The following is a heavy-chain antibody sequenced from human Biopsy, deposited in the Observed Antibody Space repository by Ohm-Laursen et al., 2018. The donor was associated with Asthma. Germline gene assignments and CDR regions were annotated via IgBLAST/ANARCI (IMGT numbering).Heavy chain of an antibody. CDR3: ARAIGTGDWYFDV. D-gene: IGHD1-1*01. V-gene: IGHV4-59*12. Sequence: TLSLTCSVSGGSISSSYWSWIRQPPGKGLEWIGYIYHSGGTNYNPSLKSRVTISVDKSKNQFSLKLSSVTAADTAVYSCARAIGTGDWYFDVWGRGTLVTVSS. CDR1: GGSISSSY. CDR2: IYHSGGT. J-gene: IGHJ2*01.